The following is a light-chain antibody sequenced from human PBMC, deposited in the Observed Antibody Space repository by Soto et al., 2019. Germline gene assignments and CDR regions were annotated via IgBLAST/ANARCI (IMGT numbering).Light chain of an antibody. J-gene: IGKJ1*01. CDR2: DAS. Sequence: DIQLTQSPSTLSASVGDSVTITCRASQSISSWLAWYQQKPGKAPNLLIYDASSLESGVPSRFSGSGSGTEFTLTISSLQPDDFATYYCQQYHTYWTCGQGTKVEIK. V-gene: IGKV1-5*01. CDR3: QQYHTYWT. CDR1: QSISSW.